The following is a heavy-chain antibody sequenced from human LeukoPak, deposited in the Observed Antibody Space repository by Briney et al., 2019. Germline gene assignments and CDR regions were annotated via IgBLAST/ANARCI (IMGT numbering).Heavy chain of an antibody. Sequence: SATLSLTCAVYGGSFSGYYWSWIRQPPGKGQKWIGEINHSGSTNYHPSLKSRVTISVDTSKNQFSLKLSSVTAADTAVYYCARQGPYSGSYRGWFDPWGQGTLVTVSS. V-gene: IGHV4-34*01. CDR1: GGSFSGYY. D-gene: IGHD1-26*01. CDR2: INHSGST. CDR3: ARQGPYSGSYRGWFDP. J-gene: IGHJ5*02.